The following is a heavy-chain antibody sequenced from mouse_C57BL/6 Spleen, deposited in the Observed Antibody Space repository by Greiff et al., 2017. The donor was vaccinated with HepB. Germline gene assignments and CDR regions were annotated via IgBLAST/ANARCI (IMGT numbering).Heavy chain of an antibody. D-gene: IGHD1-1*01. J-gene: IGHJ1*03. Sequence: QQSCKASGYTFTSYWMHWVKQRPGRGLEWIGRIDPNSGGTKYNEKFKSKATLTVDKPSSTAYMQLSSLTSEDSAVYYCARSKTYGSSSDWYFDVWGTGTTVTVSS. CDR2: IDPNSGGT. V-gene: IGHV1-72*01. CDR3: ARSKTYGSSSDWYFDV. CDR1: GYTFTSYW.